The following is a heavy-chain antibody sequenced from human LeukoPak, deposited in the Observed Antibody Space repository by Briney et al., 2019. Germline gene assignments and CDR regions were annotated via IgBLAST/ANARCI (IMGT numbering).Heavy chain of an antibody. V-gene: IGHV3-48*01. D-gene: IGHD5-18*01. CDR3: ARGSGYSYVDY. CDR1: GFTFSSYS. J-gene: IGHJ4*02. Sequence: GGSLRLSCAASGFTFSSYSMNWVRQAPGKGLEWVSYISSSSSTIYYADSVKGRFTISRDNAKNSLYLQMNSLRAEDTAVYYCARGSGYSYVDYWGQGTLVTVSS. CDR2: ISSSSSTI.